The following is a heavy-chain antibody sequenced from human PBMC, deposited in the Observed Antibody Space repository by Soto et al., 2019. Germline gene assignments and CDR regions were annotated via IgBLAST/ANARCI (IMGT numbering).Heavy chain of an antibody. V-gene: IGHV6-1*01. D-gene: IGHD6-19*01. CDR2: TYYRSKWYY. Sequence: SQTLSLTGAISGDSVSSITAAWNWVRQSPSRGLEWLGRTYYRSKWYYDYAVSVESRITFKPDTSKNQVSLQLNSVTPEDTAVYYCARYSSPPSQYALDIWGQGTMVTVS. J-gene: IGHJ3*02. CDR3: ARYSSPPSQYALDI. CDR1: GDSVSSITAA.